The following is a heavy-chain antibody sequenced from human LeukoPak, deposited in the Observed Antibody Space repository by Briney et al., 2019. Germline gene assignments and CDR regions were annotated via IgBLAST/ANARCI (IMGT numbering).Heavy chain of an antibody. V-gene: IGHV1-18*04. Sequence: ASVKVSCKASGYAFDSYGLTWVRQAPGQGPEWMGWISTYNGNTFYAQKFQGRVSMTTDTSTKTAYMEVRSLRSDDTAVYFCARDILTGNALGHWGQGTQVTVSS. CDR2: ISTYNGNT. D-gene: IGHD3-9*01. CDR1: GYAFDSYG. CDR3: ARDILTGNALGH. J-gene: IGHJ4*02.